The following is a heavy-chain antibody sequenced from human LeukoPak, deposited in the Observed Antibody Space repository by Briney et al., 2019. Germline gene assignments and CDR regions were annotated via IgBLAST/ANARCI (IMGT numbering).Heavy chain of an antibody. CDR2: MNPNSGNT. CDR1: GYTFTSYD. CDR3: ARGGRRYYCGSGSYFD. J-gene: IGHJ4*02. V-gene: IGHV1-8*01. D-gene: IGHD3-10*01. Sequence: GASVKVSCKASGYTFTSYDINWVRQATGQRLEWMGWMNPNSGNTGYAQKFQGRVTMTRNTSISTAYMELSSLRSEDTAVYYCARGGRRYYCGSGSYFDWGQGTLVTVSS.